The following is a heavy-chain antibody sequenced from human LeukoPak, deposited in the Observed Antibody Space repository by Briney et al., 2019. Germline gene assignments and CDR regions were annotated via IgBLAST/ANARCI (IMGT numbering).Heavy chain of an antibody. J-gene: IGHJ6*02. Sequence: SETLSLTCTVSGGSISSYYWSWIRQPPGKGLEWIGYIYYSGSTNYNPSLKSRVTISVDTSKNQFSLKLSSVTAADTAVYYCAGQGGTYDSSGYGMDVWGQGTTVTVSS. CDR1: GGSISSYY. CDR3: AGQGGTYDSSGYGMDV. CDR2: IYYSGST. D-gene: IGHD3-22*01. V-gene: IGHV4-59*08.